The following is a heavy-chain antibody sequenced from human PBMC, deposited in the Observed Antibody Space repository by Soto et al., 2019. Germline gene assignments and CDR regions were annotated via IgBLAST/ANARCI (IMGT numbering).Heavy chain of an antibody. CDR2: INPSGGST. V-gene: IGHV1-46*01. J-gene: IGHJ5*02. D-gene: IGHD6-6*01. Sequence: ASVSVSCKXSGYTFTSYYMHWVRQAPGQGLEWMGIINPSGGSTSYAQKFQGRVTMTRDTSTSTVYMELSSLRSEDTAVYYCARGEYSSSSAENWFDPWGQGTLVTVSS. CDR1: GYTFTSYY. CDR3: ARGEYSSSSAENWFDP.